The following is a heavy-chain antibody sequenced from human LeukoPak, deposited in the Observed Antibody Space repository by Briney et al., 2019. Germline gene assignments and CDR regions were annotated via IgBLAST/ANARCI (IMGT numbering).Heavy chain of an antibody. CDR3: AKDFLAWFGESPPDY. D-gene: IGHD3-10*01. CDR2: ISHDGSNK. Sequence: GGSLRLSCAASGFTFSSYGMHWVRQAPGKGLGWVAVISHDGSNKYYADSVKGRFTISRDNSKNTLYLQMNSLRAEDTAVYYCAKDFLAWFGESPPDYWGQGTLVTVSS. CDR1: GFTFSSYG. V-gene: IGHV3-30*18. J-gene: IGHJ4*02.